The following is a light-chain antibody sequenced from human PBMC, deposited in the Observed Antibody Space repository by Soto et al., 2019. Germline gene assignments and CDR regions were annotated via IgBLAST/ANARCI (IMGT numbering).Light chain of an antibody. CDR2: GAS. J-gene: IGKJ1*01. CDR3: QQYNNWPRT. Sequence: EVVFTQSPSTVSLSPGERATLSCRASQSVSSYLAWYQQKPGQAPRLLFYGASTRATGIPARFSGSGSGTEFTLTISSLQSEDFAVYYCQQYNNWPRTFGQGTKVDNK. V-gene: IGKV3-15*01. CDR1: QSVSSY.